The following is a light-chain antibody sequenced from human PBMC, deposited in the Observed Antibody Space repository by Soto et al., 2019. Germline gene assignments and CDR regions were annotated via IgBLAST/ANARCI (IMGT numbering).Light chain of an antibody. Sequence: QSVLTQPHSASGTPGQRVAISCSGSSCNIGSNTVNWYQQRPGSAPQLLIYSTNQRPSGVPGRFSGSKSGTSASLAIRGLQSEDEADYYCAAWDGSLNVVLFGGGTKLTVL. V-gene: IGLV1-44*01. J-gene: IGLJ2*01. CDR3: AAWDGSLNVVL. CDR2: STN. CDR1: SCNIGSNT.